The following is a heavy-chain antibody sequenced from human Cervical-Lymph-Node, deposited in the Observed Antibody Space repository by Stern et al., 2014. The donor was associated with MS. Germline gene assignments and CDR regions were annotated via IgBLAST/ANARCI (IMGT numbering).Heavy chain of an antibody. CDR1: GYSFNSYW. D-gene: IGHD5-18*01. J-gene: IGHJ5*02. Sequence: VQLVQSGAEVKKPGESLRISCKGSGYSFNSYWISWVRQMTGKGLEWMGRIDPSDSYTNYSPSFQGHVTISADKSISTAYLQWSSLKASDTAMYYCARHVKYSYGFDPWGQGTLVTVSS. CDR2: IDPSDSYT. CDR3: ARHVKYSYGFDP. V-gene: IGHV5-10-1*03.